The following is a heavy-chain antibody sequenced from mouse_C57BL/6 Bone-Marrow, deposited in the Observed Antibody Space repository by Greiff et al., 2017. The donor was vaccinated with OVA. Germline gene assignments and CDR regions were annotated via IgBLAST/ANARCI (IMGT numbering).Heavy chain of an antibody. CDR2: IDPSDSYT. Sequence: QQSCKASGYTFTSYWMHWVKQRPGQGLEWIGEIDPSDSYTNYNQKFKGKSTLTVDKSSSTAYMQLSSLTSEDSAVYYCARYDYFYYYAMDYWGQGTSVTVSS. V-gene: IGHV1-69*01. CDR3: ARYDYFYYYAMDY. D-gene: IGHD2-4*01. J-gene: IGHJ4*01. CDR1: GYTFTSYW.